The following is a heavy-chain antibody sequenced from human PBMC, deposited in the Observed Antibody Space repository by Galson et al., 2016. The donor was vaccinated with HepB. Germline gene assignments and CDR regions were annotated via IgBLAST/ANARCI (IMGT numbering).Heavy chain of an antibody. CDR3: AKDVWCSRAYCYAAFDS. CDR2: ISSDGSRT. V-gene: IGHV3-64D*06. Sequence: SLRLSCAVSGFTFSSSLLHWVRKAPGKGLQSVSLISSDGSRTHYADSVKGRFTISRDNSKSTLYLQMSDLRAEDTAVYDCAKDVWCSRAYCYAAFDSWGRGTLVTVSS. D-gene: IGHD2-2*01. CDR1: GFTFSSSL. J-gene: IGHJ4*02.